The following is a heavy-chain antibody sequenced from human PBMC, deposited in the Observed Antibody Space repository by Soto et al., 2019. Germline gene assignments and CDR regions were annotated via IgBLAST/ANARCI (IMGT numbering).Heavy chain of an antibody. D-gene: IGHD5-18*01. V-gene: IGHV4-39*01. J-gene: IGHJ6*02. CDR2: IYYSGST. CDR1: GASIRSSSYY. Sequence: SETLSLTCTFAGASIRSSSYYWGWNRQPPGKGLEWIGSIYYSGSTYYNPSLKSRVTISVDTSKNQFSLKLSSVTAADTAVYYCACIFSGGYGYGFYYYGMDVWGQGTTVT. CDR3: ACIFSGGYGYGFYYYGMDV.